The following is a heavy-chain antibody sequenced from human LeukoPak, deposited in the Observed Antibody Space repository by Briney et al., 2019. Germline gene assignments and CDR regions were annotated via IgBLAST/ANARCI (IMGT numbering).Heavy chain of an antibody. CDR1: GFTFSDYI. Sequence: GGSLRLSCAASGFTFSDYIIYWVRQAPGKGLEWVSSISSKSRSIYYADSAKGRFTISRDNSKNSLFLQMSSLRAEDTGVYYCAKDDAWGRFYHWGQGTLVTVSS. D-gene: IGHD3-16*01. CDR2: ISSKSRSI. V-gene: IGHV3-21*04. CDR3: AKDDAWGRFYH. J-gene: IGHJ1*01.